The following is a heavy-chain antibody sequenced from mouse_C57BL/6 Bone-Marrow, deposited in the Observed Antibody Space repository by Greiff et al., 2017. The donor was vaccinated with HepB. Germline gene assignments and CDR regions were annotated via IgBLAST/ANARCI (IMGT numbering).Heavy chain of an antibody. D-gene: IGHD2-2*01. CDR1: GYTFTSYW. CDR2: IYPSDSET. CDR3: ARRGVRGYWYFAV. V-gene: IGHV1-61*01. J-gene: IGHJ1*03. Sequence: VQLQQPGAELVRPGSSVKLSCKASGYTFTSYWMDWVKQRPGQGLEWIGNIYPSDSETHYNQKFKDKATLTVDKSSSTAYMQLSSLTSEDSAVYYCARRGVRGYWYFAVWGTGTTVTVSP.